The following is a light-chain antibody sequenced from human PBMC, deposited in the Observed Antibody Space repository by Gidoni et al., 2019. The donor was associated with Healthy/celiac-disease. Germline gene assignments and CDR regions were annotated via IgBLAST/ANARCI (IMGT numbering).Light chain of an antibody. CDR3: QQRSNWPLT. V-gene: IGKV3-11*01. CDR2: DAS. Sequence: EIVLTQSPATLSLSPGERATLSCRASQSVSSYLAWYQQKPGQAPRLLIYDASNRATGIPARFSGSGSGTDFTLTLSSLEREDFAVYYCQQRSNWPLTFGGGTKVEIK. CDR1: QSVSSY. J-gene: IGKJ4*01.